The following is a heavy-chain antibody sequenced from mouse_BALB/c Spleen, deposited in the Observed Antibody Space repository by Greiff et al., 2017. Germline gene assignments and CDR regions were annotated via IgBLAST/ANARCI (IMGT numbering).Heavy chain of an antibody. CDR2: IRLKSNNYAT. Sequence: EVKLEESGGGLVQPGGSMKLSCVASGFTFSNYWMNWVRQSPEKGLEWVAEIRLKSNNYATHYAESVKGRFTISRDDSKSSVYLQMNNLRAEDTGIYYCTRASITTVSFDYWGQGTTLTVSS. V-gene: IGHV6-6*02. D-gene: IGHD1-1*01. CDR1: GFTFSNYW. J-gene: IGHJ2*01. CDR3: TRASITTVSFDY.